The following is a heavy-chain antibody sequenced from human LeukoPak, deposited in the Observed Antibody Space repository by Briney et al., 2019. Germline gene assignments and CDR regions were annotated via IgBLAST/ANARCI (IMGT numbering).Heavy chain of an antibody. J-gene: IGHJ6*02. D-gene: IGHD2-15*01. CDR3: ARGNHRYCSGGSCPHIAYYYGMDV. V-gene: IGHV4-34*01. Sequence: SETLSLTCAVYGGSFSGYYWSWIRQPPGKGLEWIGEINHSGSTNYNPSLKSRVTISVDTSKNQFSLKLSSVTAADTAVYYCARGNHRYCSGGSCPHIAYYYGMDVWGQGTTVTVSS. CDR1: GGSFSGYY. CDR2: INHSGST.